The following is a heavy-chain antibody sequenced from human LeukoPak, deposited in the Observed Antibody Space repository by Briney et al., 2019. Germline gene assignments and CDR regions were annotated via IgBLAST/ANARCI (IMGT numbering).Heavy chain of an antibody. Sequence: SETLSLTCTVSGGSISSSRYYWGWIRQPPGKGLEWIGSIYYSGNTYYNPSLKSRVTISVDTSKNQFSLKLSSVTAADTAVYYCARDGSNSSWYYYYYYYMDVWGKGTTVTVSS. V-gene: IGHV4-39*07. CDR2: IYYSGNT. CDR1: GGSISSSRYY. D-gene: IGHD6-13*01. J-gene: IGHJ6*03. CDR3: ARDGSNSSWYYYYYYYMDV.